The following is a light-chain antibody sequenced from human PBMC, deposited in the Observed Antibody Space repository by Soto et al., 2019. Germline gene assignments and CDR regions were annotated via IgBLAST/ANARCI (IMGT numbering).Light chain of an antibody. CDR1: SSDVGGYNY. CDR3: SSYTSSSTPVV. Sequence: QSALTQPASVSGSPGQSITISCTGTSSDVGGYNYVSWYQQHPGKAPKLMIYEVSDRPSWVSNRFSGSKSGNTASLTISGLQAEDEADYYCSSYTSSSTPVVFGGGTKVTVL. V-gene: IGLV2-14*01. J-gene: IGLJ2*01. CDR2: EVS.